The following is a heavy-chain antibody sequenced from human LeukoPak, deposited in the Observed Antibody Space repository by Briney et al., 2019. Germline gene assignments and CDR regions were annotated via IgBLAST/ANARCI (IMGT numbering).Heavy chain of an antibody. J-gene: IGHJ4*02. D-gene: IGHD6-13*01. CDR1: GYTFTSYA. CDR2: INAGNGNT. V-gene: IGHV1-3*01. CDR3: ARDRGYSSSFDDY. Sequence: ASVKVSCKASGYTFTSYAMHWVRQAPGQRLEWMGWINAGNGNTKYSQKFQGRVTITRDTSASTACMELSSLRSEDTAVYYCARDRGYSSSFDDYWGQGTLVTVSS.